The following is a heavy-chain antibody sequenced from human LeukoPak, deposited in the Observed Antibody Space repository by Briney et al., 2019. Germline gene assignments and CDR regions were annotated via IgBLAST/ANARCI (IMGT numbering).Heavy chain of an antibody. Sequence: GGSLRLFCAASGFTVSSNYMIWVRQAPGKGLEWVSVIYSGGSTYYADSVKGRFTISRDNSKNTLYLQMNSLRAEDTAVYYCARGTCSGGNSYFYYYLDVWGKGTTVTVSS. J-gene: IGHJ6*03. CDR1: GFTVSSNY. CDR3: ARGTCSGGNSYFYYYLDV. CDR2: IYSGGST. D-gene: IGHD2-15*01. V-gene: IGHV3-53*01.